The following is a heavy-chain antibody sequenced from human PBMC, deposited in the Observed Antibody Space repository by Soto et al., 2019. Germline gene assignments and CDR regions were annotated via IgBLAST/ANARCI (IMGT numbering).Heavy chain of an antibody. Sequence: SVKVSCKASGFTFTSSAVQWVRQARGQRLEWIGWIVVGSGNTNYAQKFQERVTITRDMSTSTAYMELNSLRAEDTAVYYCARENTMLRGVINIYYYSYMDVWGKGTTVTVSS. CDR3: ARENTMLRGVINIYYYSYMDV. J-gene: IGHJ6*03. D-gene: IGHD3-10*01. CDR2: IVVGSGNT. V-gene: IGHV1-58*01. CDR1: GFTFTSSA.